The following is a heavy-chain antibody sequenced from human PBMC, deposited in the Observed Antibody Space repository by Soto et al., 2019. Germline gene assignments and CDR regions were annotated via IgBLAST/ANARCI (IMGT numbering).Heavy chain of an antibody. CDR3: ARDEPQTGTAHPLEIYYYYYYMDV. V-gene: IGHV3-7*01. CDR1: GFTFSSYW. Sequence: GGSLRLSCAASGFTFSSYWMSWVRQAPGKGLEWVANIKQDGSEKYYVDSVKGRFTISRDNAKNSLYLQMNSLGAEDTAVYYCARDEPQTGTAHPLEIYYYYYYMDVWGKGTTVTVSS. J-gene: IGHJ6*03. CDR2: IKQDGSEK. D-gene: IGHD1-1*01.